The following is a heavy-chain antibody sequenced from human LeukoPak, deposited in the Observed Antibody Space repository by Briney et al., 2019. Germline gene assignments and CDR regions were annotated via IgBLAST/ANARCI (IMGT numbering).Heavy chain of an antibody. CDR3: ARVDVCSGGSCYPDAFDI. J-gene: IGHJ3*02. CDR2: INSDGSST. Sequence: GGSLRLSCAASGFTFSSYWMHWVRQAPGKGLMWVSRINSDGSSTSYADSVKGRFTISRDNAKNTLYLQMNSLRAEDTAVYYCARVDVCSGGSCYPDAFDIWGQGTMVTVSS. D-gene: IGHD2-15*01. CDR1: GFTFSSYW. V-gene: IGHV3-74*01.